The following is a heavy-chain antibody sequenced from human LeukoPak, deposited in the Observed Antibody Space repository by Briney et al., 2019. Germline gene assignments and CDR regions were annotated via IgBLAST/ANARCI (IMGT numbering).Heavy chain of an antibody. Sequence: GSLRLSCAASGFTFSSYEMNWVRQAPGKGLEWVSYISSSGSTIYYADSVKGRFTISRDNAKNSLYLQMNSLRAEDTAVYYCARAQTPIVVVVAALDYWGQGTLVTVSS. CDR1: GFTFSSYE. CDR3: ARAQTPIVVVVAALDY. V-gene: IGHV3-48*03. J-gene: IGHJ4*02. D-gene: IGHD2-15*01. CDR2: ISSSGSTI.